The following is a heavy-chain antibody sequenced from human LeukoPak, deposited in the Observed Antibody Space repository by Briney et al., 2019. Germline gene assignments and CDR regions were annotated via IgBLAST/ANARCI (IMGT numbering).Heavy chain of an antibody. CDR3: ARGTYGDYWTY. J-gene: IGHJ4*02. CDR1: GFTFSSYS. V-gene: IGHV3-21*01. CDR2: ISSSSYI. Sequence: GGSLRLSCAASGFTFSSYSMNWVRQAPGKGLEWVSSISSSSYIYYADSVKGRFTISRDNAKNSLYLQMNSLRAEDTAVYYCARGTYGDYWTYWGQGTLVTVSS. D-gene: IGHD4-17*01.